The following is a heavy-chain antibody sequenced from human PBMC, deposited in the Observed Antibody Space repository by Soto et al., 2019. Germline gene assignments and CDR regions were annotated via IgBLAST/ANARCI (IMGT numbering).Heavy chain of an antibody. D-gene: IGHD6-25*01. CDR3: ARGQVRGQRSDYYYMDV. V-gene: IGHV4-34*01. J-gene: IGHJ6*03. Sequence: SETLSLTCAVSGGSFSGYYWSWIRQPPGKGLEWIGEINHSGSTNYNPFLKSRVTISVDTSKNQFSLKLSSVTAADTAVYYCARGQVRGQRSDYYYMDVWGKGTTVTVSS. CDR1: GGSFSGYY. CDR2: INHSGST.